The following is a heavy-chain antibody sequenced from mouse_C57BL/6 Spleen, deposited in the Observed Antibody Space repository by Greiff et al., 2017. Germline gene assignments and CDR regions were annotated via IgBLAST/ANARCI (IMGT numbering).Heavy chain of an antibody. D-gene: IGHD1-1*01. CDR1: GYTFTSYW. Sequence: VQLQQPGAELVMPGASVKLSCKASGYTFTSYWMHWVKQRPGQGLEWIGEIDPSDSYTNYNQKFKGKSTLTVDKSSSTAYMQLSSLTSEDSAVYYCALLLRYWYFDVWGTGTTVTVSS. J-gene: IGHJ1*03. V-gene: IGHV1-69*01. CDR3: ALLLRYWYFDV. CDR2: IDPSDSYT.